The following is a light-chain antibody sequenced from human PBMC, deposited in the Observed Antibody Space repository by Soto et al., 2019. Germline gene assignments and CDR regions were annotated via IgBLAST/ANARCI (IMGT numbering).Light chain of an antibody. V-gene: IGLV2-11*01. CDR3: CSFAGSYTFWV. CDR1: SSCVGDYNY. J-gene: IGLJ3*02. Sequence: QSVLTQPRSVSGSPGQSVTISCTGTSSCVGDYNYVSWYQQYPGKAPKLVIYDVSKRPSGVPDRFSGAKSGNTASLTISGFQAEDEADYYCCSFAGSYTFWVFGGGTKLTVL. CDR2: DVS.